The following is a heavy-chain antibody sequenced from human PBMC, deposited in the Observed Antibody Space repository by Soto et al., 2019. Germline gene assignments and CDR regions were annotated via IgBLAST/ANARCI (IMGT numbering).Heavy chain of an antibody. J-gene: IGHJ6*03. CDR2: IYYSGST. Sequence: SETLSLTCTVSGGSISSSSYYWGWIRQPPGKGLEWIGSIYYSGSTYYNPSLKSRVTISVDTSKNQFSLKLSSVTAADTAVYYCARTVEYSSSYNYYYYMDVWGKGTTVTSP. CDR3: ARTVEYSSSYNYYYYMDV. D-gene: IGHD6-6*01. V-gene: IGHV4-39*01. CDR1: GGSISSSSYY.